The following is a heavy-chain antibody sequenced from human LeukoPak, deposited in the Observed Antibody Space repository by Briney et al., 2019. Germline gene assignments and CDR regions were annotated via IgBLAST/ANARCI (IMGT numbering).Heavy chain of an antibody. V-gene: IGHV1-69*13. CDR2: IIPIFGTA. Sequence: SVKVSCKASGGTFSSYAISWVRQAPGQGLEWMGGIIPIFGTANYAQKFQGRVTITADESTSTAYMELSSLRSEDTAVYYCARDCTNGVCYLGYWGQGTLDTVSS. CDR1: GGTFSSYA. CDR3: ARDCTNGVCYLGY. D-gene: IGHD2-8*01. J-gene: IGHJ4*02.